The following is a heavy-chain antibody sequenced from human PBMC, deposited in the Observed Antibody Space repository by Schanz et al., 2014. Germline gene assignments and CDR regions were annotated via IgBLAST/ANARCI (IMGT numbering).Heavy chain of an antibody. CDR3: ANDPRHGDDDYYFDS. V-gene: IGHV3-23*01. D-gene: IGHD5-12*01. CDR2: ISGSGGST. J-gene: IGHJ4*02. Sequence: EVQLLDSGGGLVQPGGSLRLSCAASGFTFSTYAMSWARQAPGKGLEWVSAISGSGGSTYYADSVKGRFTISRDNSKNTLYLQMNSLRAEDTAVYYCANDPRHGDDDYYFDSWGQGTLVTVSS. CDR1: GFTFSTYA.